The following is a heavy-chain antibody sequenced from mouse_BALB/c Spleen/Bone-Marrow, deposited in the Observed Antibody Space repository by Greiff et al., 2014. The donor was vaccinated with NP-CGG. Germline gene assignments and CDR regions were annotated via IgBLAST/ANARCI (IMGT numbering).Heavy chain of an antibody. J-gene: IGHJ1*01. CDR1: GFNIKDTY. CDR2: IDPANGDT. Sequence: VQPQQPGAELAKPGASVKLSCTASGFNIKDTYMHWVKQRPEQGLEWIGRIDPANGDTKYDPKFQGKATITADTSSNTAYLQLSSLTSEDTAVYYCTKPSFYYGSSYWYFDVWGAGTTVTVSS. V-gene: IGHV14-3*02. CDR3: TKPSFYYGSSYWYFDV. D-gene: IGHD1-1*01.